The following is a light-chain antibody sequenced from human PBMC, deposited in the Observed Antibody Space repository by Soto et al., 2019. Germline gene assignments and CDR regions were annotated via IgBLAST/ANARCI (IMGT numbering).Light chain of an antibody. Sequence: DIQMTQSPSTLSASVGDRVTITCRASQSISRWVAWYQQKPGKAPKFLIYDASSLRSGVPSRFSGSGSGTEFTLTISSLQPDDFATYYCQHYNSYPWTFGQGTKVEIK. CDR2: DAS. V-gene: IGKV1-5*01. CDR1: QSISRW. CDR3: QHYNSYPWT. J-gene: IGKJ1*01.